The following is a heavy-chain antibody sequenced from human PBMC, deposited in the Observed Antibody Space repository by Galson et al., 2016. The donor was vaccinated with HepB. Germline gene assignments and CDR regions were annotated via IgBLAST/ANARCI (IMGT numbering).Heavy chain of an antibody. CDR2: INPRDGGT. V-gene: IGHV1-46*01. Sequence: SCKASGYTFIKYYMHWVRQAPGQGLEWMGVINPRDGGTTYAQKFQARVTVTRDMSTSTVNLEMSSLKSEDTAVYYCATYSSSPANFDHWGQGTLVIVS. CDR3: ATYSSSPANFDH. J-gene: IGHJ4*02. D-gene: IGHD3-22*01. CDR1: GYTFIKYY.